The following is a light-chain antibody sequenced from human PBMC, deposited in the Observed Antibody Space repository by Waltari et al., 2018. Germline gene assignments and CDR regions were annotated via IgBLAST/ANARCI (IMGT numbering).Light chain of an antibody. CDR1: QSVSVH. V-gene: IGKV3-15*01. Sequence: EVVLTQSPATLSLSPGERATLSCRASQSVSVHLAWYQQRPGQAPRLLIYSASTRATGIPARFSGSGSGTEFTLTISSLESEDFAVYYCQQSHNWPPLTFGGGTKVEIK. J-gene: IGKJ4*01. CDR3: QQSHNWPPLT. CDR2: SAS.